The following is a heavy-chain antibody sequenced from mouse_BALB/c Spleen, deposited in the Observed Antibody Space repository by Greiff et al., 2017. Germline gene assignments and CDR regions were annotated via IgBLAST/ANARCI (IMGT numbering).Heavy chain of an antibody. J-gene: IGHJ3*01. Sequence: EVKLMESGGGLVQPGGSLRLSCATSGFTFTDYYMSWVRQPPGKALEWLGFIRNKANGYTTEYSASVKGRFTISRDNSQSILYLQMNTLRAEDSATYYCARDVYYGSNPFAYWGQGTLVTVSA. V-gene: IGHV7-3*02. CDR2: IRNKANGYTT. D-gene: IGHD1-1*01. CDR1: GFTFTDYY. CDR3: ARDVYYGSNPFAY.